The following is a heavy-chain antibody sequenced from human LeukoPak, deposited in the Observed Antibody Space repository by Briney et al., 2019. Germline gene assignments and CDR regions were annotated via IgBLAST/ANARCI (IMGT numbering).Heavy chain of an antibody. V-gene: IGHV3-23*01. CDR1: GFTFSSYA. Sequence: GGSLRLSCAASGFTFSSYAMSWVRQAPGKGLEWVSAISGSGGSTYYADSVKGRFTISRDNSKNTLYLQMNSLRAEDTAVYYCAKDRIWYSSGWYLWLFDYWGQGTLVTVSS. CDR3: AKDRIWYSSGWYLWLFDY. D-gene: IGHD6-19*01. J-gene: IGHJ4*02. CDR2: ISGSGGST.